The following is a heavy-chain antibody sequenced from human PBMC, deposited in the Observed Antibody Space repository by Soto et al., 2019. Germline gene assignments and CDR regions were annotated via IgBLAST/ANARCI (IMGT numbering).Heavy chain of an antibody. D-gene: IGHD3-3*01. J-gene: IGHJ6*03. V-gene: IGHV3-9*01. CDR2: ITWNSGTI. Sequence: EVQLVESGGGLVQPGRSLRLSCAASGFTFDDYAMHWVRQAPGRGLEWVSRITWNSGTIDYADSVKGRFTISRDNAKNSLYLQMNSLRAEDTALYYFTKSWRRYYMDVWGKGTTVTASS. CDR1: GFTFDDYA. CDR3: TKSWRRYYMDV.